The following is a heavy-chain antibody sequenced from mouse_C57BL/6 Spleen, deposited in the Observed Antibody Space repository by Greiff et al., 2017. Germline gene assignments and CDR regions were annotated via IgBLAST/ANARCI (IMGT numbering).Heavy chain of an antibody. CDR1: GFSLTSYG. J-gene: IGHJ3*01. V-gene: IGHV2-5*01. CDR2: IWRGGST. Sequence: VQLQQSGPGLVQPSQSLSITCTVSGFSLTSYGVHWVRQSPGKGLEWLGVIWRGGSTDYNAAFMSRLSITKDNSTSQVFFKMNSLQADDTAIYYCAKNYYGSSYGWFAYWGQGTLVTVSA. D-gene: IGHD1-1*01. CDR3: AKNYYGSSYGWFAY.